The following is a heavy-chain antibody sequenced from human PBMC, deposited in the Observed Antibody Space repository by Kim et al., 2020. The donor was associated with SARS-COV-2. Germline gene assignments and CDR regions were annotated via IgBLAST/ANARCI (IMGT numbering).Heavy chain of an antibody. J-gene: IGHJ4*02. V-gene: IGHV3-7*03. CDR3: ARLGGSSWQFDY. Sequence: YYVDSVKGRFTISRDNAKNSLYLKMNGLRAEDTAVYYCARLGGSSWQFDYWGQGTLVTVSS. D-gene: IGHD6-13*01.